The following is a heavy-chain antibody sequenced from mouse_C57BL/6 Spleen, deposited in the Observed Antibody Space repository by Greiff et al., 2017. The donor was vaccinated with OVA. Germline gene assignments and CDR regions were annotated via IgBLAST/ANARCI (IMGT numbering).Heavy chain of an antibody. CDR3: ARADYCLVGY. CDR2: IDPYDSYT. CDR1: GYTFPSYW. J-gene: IGHJ3*01. D-gene: IGHD1-1*01. V-gene: IGHV1-69*01. Sequence: QVQLQQPGAELVMPGASVKLSCKASGYTFPSYWMHWVKQRPGQGLEWIGDIDPYDSYTNYNQKFKGKSTLTVDTSSSTAYMPLSRLTSEDSAVYYGARADYCLVGYWGQGALVTFS.